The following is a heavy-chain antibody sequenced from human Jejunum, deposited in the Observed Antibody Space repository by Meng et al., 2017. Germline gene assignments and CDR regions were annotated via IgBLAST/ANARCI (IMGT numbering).Heavy chain of an antibody. D-gene: IGHD3-10*02. J-gene: IGHJ2*01. Sequence: VQLQVSGPGVVRPSDTLSLTCAGSGGSIESNNWWTWIRQPPGQGLEWIGEVYHSGSTHYNPSLQSRVTISIDNSKNRFSLSLNSVTAADTAIYYCARADYVRYFDLWGRGTLVTVSS. CDR1: GGSIESNNW. CDR2: VYHSGST. CDR3: ARADYVRYFDL. V-gene: IGHV4-4*02.